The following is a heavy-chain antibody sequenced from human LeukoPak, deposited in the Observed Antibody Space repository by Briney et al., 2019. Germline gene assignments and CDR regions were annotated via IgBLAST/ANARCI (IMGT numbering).Heavy chain of an antibody. CDR3: ARGGLHYPALDV. Sequence: TSPALSLPSVIAGGGVSSNSAAWDWIRQSPTRGLGWLGTTYCRSSCYNASAVFVKGRISINPDTSKNQFSLQLNSVTPEDTSVYYCARGGLHYPALDVWGQGTTVTVSS. CDR2: TYCRSSCYN. J-gene: IGHJ6*02. V-gene: IGHV6-1*01. D-gene: IGHD1-26*01. CDR1: GGGVSSNSAA.